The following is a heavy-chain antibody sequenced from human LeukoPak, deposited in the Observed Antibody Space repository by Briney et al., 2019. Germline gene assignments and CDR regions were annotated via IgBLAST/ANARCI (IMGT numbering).Heavy chain of an antibody. D-gene: IGHD6-13*01. Sequence: GGSLRLSCAASGFTFSSYGMHWVRQAPGKGLEWVAVISYDGSNKYYADSVKGRFTISRDNSKNTLYLQMNSLRAEDTAVYYCAKDTSSSWSGIFDYWGQGTLVTVSS. CDR1: GFTFSSYG. V-gene: IGHV3-30*18. CDR3: AKDTSSSWSGIFDY. J-gene: IGHJ4*02. CDR2: ISYDGSNK.